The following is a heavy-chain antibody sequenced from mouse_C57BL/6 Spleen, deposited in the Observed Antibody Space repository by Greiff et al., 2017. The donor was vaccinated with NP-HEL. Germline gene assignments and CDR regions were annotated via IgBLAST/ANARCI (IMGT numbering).Heavy chain of an antibody. V-gene: IGHV1-64*01. CDR1: GYTFTSYW. Sequence: VQLQQPGAELVKPGASVKLSCKASGYTFTSYWMHWVKQRPGQGLEWIGMIHPNSGSTNYNEKFKSKATLTVDKSSSTAYMQLSSLTSEDSAVYYCARVYGSSLHYFDYWGQGTTLTVSS. CDR2: IHPNSGST. J-gene: IGHJ2*01. D-gene: IGHD1-1*01. CDR3: ARVYGSSLHYFDY.